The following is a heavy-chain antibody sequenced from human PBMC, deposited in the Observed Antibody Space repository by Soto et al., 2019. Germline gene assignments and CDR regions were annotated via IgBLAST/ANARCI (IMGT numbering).Heavy chain of an antibody. V-gene: IGHV3-74*01. Sequence: GGSLRLSCAASGFTFSSYWMHWVRQAPGKGLVWVSRINSDGSSTSYADSVKGRFTISRDNAKNTLYLQMNSLRAEDTAVYYCARGPGYSSSSGNFDYWGQGTLVTVSS. D-gene: IGHD6-6*01. J-gene: IGHJ4*02. CDR1: GFTFSSYW. CDR2: INSDGSST. CDR3: ARGPGYSSSSGNFDY.